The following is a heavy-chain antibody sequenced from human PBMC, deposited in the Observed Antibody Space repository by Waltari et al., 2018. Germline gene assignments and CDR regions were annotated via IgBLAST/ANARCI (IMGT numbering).Heavy chain of an antibody. CDR1: GYRFNSYA. CDR3: ARGPVGPSLVFDY. D-gene: IGHD1-26*01. CDR2: INAANGNT. Sequence: QVQLVQSGAEVKKPGASVKVSCKASGYRFNSYAMHWVRQAPGQRVEWMGWINAANGNTKYSQKVQGRVTITRDTSASTAYMELSSLRSEDTAVYYCARGPVGPSLVFDYWGQGSLVTVSS. V-gene: IGHV1-3*01. J-gene: IGHJ4*02.